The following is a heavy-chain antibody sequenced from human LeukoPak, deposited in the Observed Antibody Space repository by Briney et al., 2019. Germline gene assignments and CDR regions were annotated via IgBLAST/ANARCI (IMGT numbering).Heavy chain of an antibody. CDR2: IYHTGSV. Sequence: SETLSLTCVVSGYSLSSGYQWAWIRQSPGKGLEWIVSIYHTGSVHYNPSLQNRVTISVDTSDTHFSLRLNSVSAADTAIYYCARDPRWLTPDCTSTSCYENYFDPWGQGTLVTVSS. V-gene: IGHV4-38-2*02. D-gene: IGHD2-2*01. CDR1: GYSLSSGYQ. CDR3: ARDPRWLTPDCTSTSCYENYFDP. J-gene: IGHJ5*02.